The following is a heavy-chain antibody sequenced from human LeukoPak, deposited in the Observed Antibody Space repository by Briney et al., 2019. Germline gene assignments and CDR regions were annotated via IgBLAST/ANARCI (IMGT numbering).Heavy chain of an antibody. CDR1: GFTFSSYG. J-gene: IGHJ4*02. Sequence: QPGRSLRLSCAASGFTFSSYGMPWVRQAPGKGLEWVAVIWYDGSNKYYADSVKGRFTISRDNSKNTLYLQMNSLRAEDTAVYYCARDRDSSSWYLFDYWGQGTLVTVSS. D-gene: IGHD6-13*01. CDR3: ARDRDSSSWYLFDY. CDR2: IWYDGSNK. V-gene: IGHV3-33*01.